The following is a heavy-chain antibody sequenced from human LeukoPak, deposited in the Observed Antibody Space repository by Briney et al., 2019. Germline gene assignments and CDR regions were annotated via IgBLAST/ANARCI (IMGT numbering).Heavy chain of an antibody. Sequence: ASVRVSCKASGYTFTSYDINWVRQATGQGLEWMGWMNPNSGNTGYAQKFQGRVTMTRNTSISTAYMELSSLRSEDTAVYYCARRKIAAARTTPNNWFDPWGQGTLVTVSS. CDR1: GYTFTSYD. V-gene: IGHV1-8*01. CDR2: MNPNSGNT. CDR3: ARRKIAAARTTPNNWFDP. J-gene: IGHJ5*02. D-gene: IGHD6-13*01.